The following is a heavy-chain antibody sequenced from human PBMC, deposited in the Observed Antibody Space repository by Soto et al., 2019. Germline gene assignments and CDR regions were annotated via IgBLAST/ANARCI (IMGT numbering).Heavy chain of an antibody. Sequence: PGGSLRLSCAASGFTFSSYAMSWVRQAPGKGLEWVSAISGSGGSTDYSASAKARFTISRDNSKNTLYLQMNSLRAEDRAVYYCAKKSVGATCRGPGYYYYGMDVGGQGTTATVSS. V-gene: IGHV3-23*01. J-gene: IGHJ6*02. CDR3: AKKSVGATCRGPGYYYYGMDV. CDR2: ISGSGGST. D-gene: IGHD1-26*01. CDR1: GFTFSSYA.